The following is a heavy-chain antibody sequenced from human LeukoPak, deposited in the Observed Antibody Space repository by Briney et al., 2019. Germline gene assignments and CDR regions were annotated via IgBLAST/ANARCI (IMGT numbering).Heavy chain of an antibody. CDR1: GGSFRGYY. CDR3: ARRSGEQLVHFQH. V-gene: IGHV4-34*01. CDR2: INHSGST. D-gene: IGHD6-13*01. Sequence: SETLSLTCAVYGGSFRGYYWSWIRQPPGKGLEWIGEINHSGSTNYNPSLKSRVTISVDTSKNQFSLKLSSVTAADTAVYYCARRSGEQLVHFQHWGQGTLVTVSS. J-gene: IGHJ1*01.